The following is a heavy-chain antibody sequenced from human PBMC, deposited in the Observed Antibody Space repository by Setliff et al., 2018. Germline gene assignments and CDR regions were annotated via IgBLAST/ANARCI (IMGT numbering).Heavy chain of an antibody. V-gene: IGHV4-59*01. J-gene: IGHJ4*02. Sequence: SETLSLTCTVSGGSISGYYWNWIRQTPDMRLEWIGYIHFSGNTHFNPSLKSRVTMSIDTSKNQLSLNVNSVTSADTAVYYCARAGDAATGRKGVFEYWGQGTRVTVSS. CDR3: ARAGDAATGRKGVFEY. CDR1: GGSISGYY. D-gene: IGHD1-1*01. CDR2: IHFSGNT.